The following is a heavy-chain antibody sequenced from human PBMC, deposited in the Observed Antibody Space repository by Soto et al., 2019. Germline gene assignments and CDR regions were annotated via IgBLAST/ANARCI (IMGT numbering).Heavy chain of an antibody. CDR2: IWYDGSNK. D-gene: IGHD6-19*01. J-gene: IGHJ4*02. CDR3: DSAGSSGWYADY. CDR1: GFTFSSYG. Sequence: GGSLRLSCAASGFTFSSYGMHWVRQAPGKGLEWVAVIWYDGSNKYYADSVKGRFTISRDNSKNTLYLQMNSLRAEDTAVYYCDSAGSSGWYADYWGQGTLVTVSS. V-gene: IGHV3-33*01.